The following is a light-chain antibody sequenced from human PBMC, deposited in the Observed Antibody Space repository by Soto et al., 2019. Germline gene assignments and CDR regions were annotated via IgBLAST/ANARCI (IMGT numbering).Light chain of an antibody. J-gene: IGKJ5*01. V-gene: IGKV3-15*01. Sequence: EIVMTQSPATLSVSPGERATLSCRASQSVSSNLAWYQQKPGQAPMLLIYGASTRATGIPARFSGSGSGTDYTLTISSLQSEDFAVYYCQQYNNGPPITFGQGTRLEIK. CDR2: GAS. CDR3: QQYNNGPPIT. CDR1: QSVSSN.